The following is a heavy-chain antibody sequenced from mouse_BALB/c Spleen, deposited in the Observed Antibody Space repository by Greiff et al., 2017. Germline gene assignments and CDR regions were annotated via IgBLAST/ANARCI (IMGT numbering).Heavy chain of an antibody. J-gene: IGHJ2*01. Sequence: EVQGVESGGGLVKPGGSLKLSCAASGFTFSSYAMSWVRQTPEKRLEWVASISSGGSTYYPDSVKGRFTISRDNAKNTLYLQMSSLRSEDTAMYYCARGEDYYGSSYVGDYWGQGTTLTVSS. D-gene: IGHD1-1*01. CDR2: ISSGGST. V-gene: IGHV5-6-5*01. CDR3: ARGEDYYGSSYVGDY. CDR1: GFTFSSYA.